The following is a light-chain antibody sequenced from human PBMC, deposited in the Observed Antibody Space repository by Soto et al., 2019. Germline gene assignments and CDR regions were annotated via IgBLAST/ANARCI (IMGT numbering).Light chain of an antibody. CDR2: ANN. Sequence: QSVLTQPPSVSGAPGQRVTISCPGSSSNIGAGYHVHWYMQLPGTAPKLLIYANNNRPAGVPDRFSGSKSGTSASLVITGLQAEDEGDYYCQSYDKSLSGWVFGGGTKLTVL. J-gene: IGLJ3*02. CDR3: QSYDKSLSGWV. V-gene: IGLV1-40*01. CDR1: SSNIGAGYH.